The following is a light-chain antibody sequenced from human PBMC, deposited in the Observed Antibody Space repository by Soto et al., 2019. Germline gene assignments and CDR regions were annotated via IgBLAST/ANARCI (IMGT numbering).Light chain of an antibody. Sequence: SYELTQPPSVSVAPGQTARITCGGNNIGSKSVHWYQQKPGQAPVLVVYDDSGRPSGIPERFSGSNSGNTATLTISRVEAGDEADYYCQVWETTSDHPGYVFGSGTKVTVL. CDR1: NIGSKS. CDR3: QVWETTSDHPGYV. V-gene: IGLV3-21*02. CDR2: DDS. J-gene: IGLJ1*01.